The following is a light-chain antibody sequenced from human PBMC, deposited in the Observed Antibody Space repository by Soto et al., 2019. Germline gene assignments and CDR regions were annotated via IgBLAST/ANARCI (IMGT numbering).Light chain of an antibody. J-gene: IGLJ2*01. V-gene: IGLV1-44*01. CDR3: AAWDDSLNGPV. CDR1: SSNIGSDT. Sequence: QSVLTQPPSASGTPGQRVTISCSGSSSNIGSDTVNWYQQLPGTAPKPLIYSNNQRPSGVPDRFSGSKSGTSASLAISGLQSEGEADYYCAAWDDSLNGPVFGGGTKLTVL. CDR2: SNN.